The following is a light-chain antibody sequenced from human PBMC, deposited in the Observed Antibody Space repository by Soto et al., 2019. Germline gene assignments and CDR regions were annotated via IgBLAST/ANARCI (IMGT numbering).Light chain of an antibody. CDR3: QHSHRCPPT. CDR2: DTS. Sequence: EIVMTQSPSSLSASLGDRVTITFLASQSVNRRLLWYQHRPGQAPKLLIYDTSAMDSGVPARFSGSGSATEFTLTISSLQSEDFAPYYCQHSHRCPPTFGQGTKVDIK. CDR1: QSVNRR. V-gene: IGKV3-15*01. J-gene: IGKJ1*01.